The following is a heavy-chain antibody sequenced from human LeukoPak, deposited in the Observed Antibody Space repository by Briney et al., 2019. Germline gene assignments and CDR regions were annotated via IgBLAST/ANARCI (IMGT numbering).Heavy chain of an antibody. J-gene: IGHJ3*01. CDR1: GGRFKSYG. V-gene: IGHV1-69*06. CDR2: IIPIFDRP. Sequence: SVKVSCKAIGGRFKSYGFSWVRQAPGQGLEWMGGIIPIFDRPNYAQKFEGRVTITADKSTNTTYMEISSLTSDDTAVYYCARDAQWELRALDVWGRGTMVIVSS. CDR3: ARDAQWELRALDV. D-gene: IGHD4-23*01.